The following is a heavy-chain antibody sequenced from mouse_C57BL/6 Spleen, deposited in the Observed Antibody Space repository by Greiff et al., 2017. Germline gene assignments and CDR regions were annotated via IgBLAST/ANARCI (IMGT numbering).Heavy chain of an antibody. CDR3: ARHGVSNAFAY. J-gene: IGHJ3*01. Sequence: VQLQQSGAELVIPGASVTLSCKASGYTFTEYSIHWVKQRPGQGLEWIGWFYPASGSTNYNEKFKDKATLTADKSSSTDDMGLSRLASEASAVSICARHGVSNAFAYWGQGTLVTVSA. CDR1: GYTFTEYS. D-gene: IGHD2-5*01. V-gene: IGHV1-62-2*01. CDR2: FYPASGST.